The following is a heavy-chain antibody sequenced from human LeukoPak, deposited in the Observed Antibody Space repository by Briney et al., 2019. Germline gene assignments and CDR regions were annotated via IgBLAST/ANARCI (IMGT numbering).Heavy chain of an antibody. CDR3: ARGVGSSFSRYYYYYYMDV. Sequence: SETLSLTCAVYGGSFSGYYWSRIRQPPGKGLEWIGEINHSGGTNYNPSLKSRVTISVDTSKNQFSLKLSSVTAADTAVYYCARGVGSSFSRYYYYYYMDVWGKGTTVTVFS. J-gene: IGHJ6*03. D-gene: IGHD6-6*01. V-gene: IGHV4-34*01. CDR1: GGSFSGYY. CDR2: INHSGGT.